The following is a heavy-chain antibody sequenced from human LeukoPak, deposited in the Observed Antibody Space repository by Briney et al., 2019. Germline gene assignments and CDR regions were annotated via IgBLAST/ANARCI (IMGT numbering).Heavy chain of an antibody. Sequence: GGSLRLSCAASGFTFSSYAMSWVRQAPGKGLEWVSAISGSGHSTYYADSVKGRFTISRDNSKNTLFLQMNSLRAEDTAVYYYAKDKSEMESITRAFDFWGQGTMVTVSS. D-gene: IGHD5-24*01. CDR1: GFTFSSYA. J-gene: IGHJ3*01. V-gene: IGHV3-23*01. CDR2: ISGSGHST. CDR3: AKDKSEMESITRAFDF.